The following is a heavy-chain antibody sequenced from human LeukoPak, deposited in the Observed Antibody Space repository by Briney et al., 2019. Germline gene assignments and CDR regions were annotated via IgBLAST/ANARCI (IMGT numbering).Heavy chain of an antibody. D-gene: IGHD4-17*01. Sequence: PGGSLRLSCAASGFTFSSYAMHWVRQAPGKGLEWVTIISYDGRSEYYADSVKGRFSISRDNSKNTVYLQLNSLRAEDTAVYYCRRRPASVDGDKTYGGYVNWFDPWGQGTLVTVSS. J-gene: IGHJ5*02. V-gene: IGHV3-30*04. CDR3: RRRPASVDGDKTYGGYVNWFDP. CDR2: ISYDGRSE. CDR1: GFTFSSYA.